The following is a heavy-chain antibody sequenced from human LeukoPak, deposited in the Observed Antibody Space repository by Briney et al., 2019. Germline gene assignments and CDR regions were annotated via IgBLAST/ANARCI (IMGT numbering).Heavy chain of an antibody. CDR1: GFTFTSSA. D-gene: IGHD3-22*01. V-gene: IGHV1-58*01. Sequence: SVKVSCKASGFTFTSSAVQWERQARGQRLEWIGWIVVGSGNTNYAQKFQERVTITRDMSTSTAYMELSSLRSEDTAVYYCAAVEGDYYDSSGYYHGPAPTFDYWGQGTLVTVSS. J-gene: IGHJ4*02. CDR2: IVVGSGNT. CDR3: AAVEGDYYDSSGYYHGPAPTFDY.